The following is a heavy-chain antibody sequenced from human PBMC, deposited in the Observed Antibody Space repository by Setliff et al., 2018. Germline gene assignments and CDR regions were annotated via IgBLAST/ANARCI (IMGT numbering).Heavy chain of an antibody. Sequence: ASVKVSCKASGYTFTNYSINWVRQAPGQGLGWMGWISTYNGNTNYAQKLRGRVTMTTDTSTSTAHMELRSLRSDDTAVYYCARAPTVTTSLYFDYWGQGTLVTVSS. D-gene: IGHD4-17*01. V-gene: IGHV1-18*01. CDR3: ARAPTVTTSLYFDY. CDR2: ISTYNGNT. J-gene: IGHJ4*02. CDR1: GYTFTNYS.